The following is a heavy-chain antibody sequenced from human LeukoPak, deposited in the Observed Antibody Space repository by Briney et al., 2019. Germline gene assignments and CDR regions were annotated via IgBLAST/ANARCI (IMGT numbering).Heavy chain of an antibody. CDR1: GFTFSSYW. Sequence: GGSLRLSCAASGFTFSSYWMTWARQAPGKGLEWVANIDQDGSAKYYVDSVKGRFTISRDNAKNSLYLQMNSLRAEDTAVYYCARGFGLGSWFDPWGQGTLVTVSS. V-gene: IGHV3-7*01. D-gene: IGHD3/OR15-3a*01. CDR3: ARGFGLGSWFDP. J-gene: IGHJ5*02. CDR2: IDQDGSAK.